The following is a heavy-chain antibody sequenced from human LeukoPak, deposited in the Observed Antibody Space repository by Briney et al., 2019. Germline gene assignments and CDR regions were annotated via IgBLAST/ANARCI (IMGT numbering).Heavy chain of an antibody. D-gene: IGHD3-3*01. CDR3: AKARFEDWFDP. V-gene: IGHV4-31*03. Sequence: SETLSLTCTVSGGSISSGGYYWSWIRQHPGKGLEWIGYIYYSGSTYYNPPLKSRVTISVDTSKNQFSLKLSSVTAADTAVYYCAKARFEDWFDPWGQGTLVTVSS. J-gene: IGHJ5*02. CDR1: GGSISSGGYY. CDR2: IYYSGST.